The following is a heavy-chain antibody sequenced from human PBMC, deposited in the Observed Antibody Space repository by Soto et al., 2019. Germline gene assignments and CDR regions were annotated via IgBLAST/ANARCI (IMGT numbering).Heavy chain of an antibody. D-gene: IGHD3-3*01. CDR2: ISYDGNTK. V-gene: IGHV3-30-3*01. CDR1: GFTFRSYS. CDR3: ARDSTATLGVATAFDY. J-gene: IGHJ4*02. Sequence: PGGSLRLSCAASGFTFRSYSIHWVRQGPGKGLECVAVISYDGNTKYYGDSVRGRFTVSRDNSKNTLYMQMNSLRTEDTAVYYCARDSTATLGVATAFDYWGQGTLVTVSS.